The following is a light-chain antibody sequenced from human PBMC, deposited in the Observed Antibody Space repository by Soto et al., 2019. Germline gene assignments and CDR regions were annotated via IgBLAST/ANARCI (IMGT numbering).Light chain of an antibody. J-gene: IGKJ1*01. CDR3: QQYGSSPQT. CDR1: QSVSSSY. V-gene: IGKV3-20*01. Sequence: EIVLTQSPGTLSLSPGERATLSCRASQSVSSSYLAWYQQKPGQAPRLLIYGASSRATGIPDRFSGSGSGTELTLTISGLEPEDVAVYYCQQYGSSPQTFGQGTTVDIK. CDR2: GAS.